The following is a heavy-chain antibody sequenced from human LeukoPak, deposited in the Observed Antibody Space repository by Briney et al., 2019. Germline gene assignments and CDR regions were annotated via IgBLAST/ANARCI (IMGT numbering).Heavy chain of an antibody. CDR2: ISYDGSNK. J-gene: IGHJ5*02. D-gene: IGHD2-2*01. CDR3: ARRGCSSTSCRNNWFDP. Sequence: GGSLRLSCAASGFTFSSYAMHWVRQAPGKGLEWVAVISYDGSNKYYADSVKGRFTISRDNSKNTLYLQMNSLRAEDTAVYYCARRGCSSTSCRNNWFDPWGQGTPVTVSS. CDR1: GFTFSSYA. V-gene: IGHV3-30-3*01.